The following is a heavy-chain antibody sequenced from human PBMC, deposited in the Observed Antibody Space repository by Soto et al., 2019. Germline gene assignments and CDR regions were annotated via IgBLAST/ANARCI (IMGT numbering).Heavy chain of an antibody. CDR1: GCSISSYY. V-gene: IGHV4-59*01. CDR2: IYYSGST. J-gene: IGHJ6*02. D-gene: IGHD3-10*01. CDR3: AIVKEFGEVRNYYYYYGMDV. Sequence: SETLSLTCTASGCSISSYYWSWIRQPPGKGLEWIGYIYYSGSTNYNPSLKSRVTISVDTSKNQFSLKLSSVTAADTAVYYCAIVKEFGEVRNYYYYYGMDVWGQGTTVTVSS.